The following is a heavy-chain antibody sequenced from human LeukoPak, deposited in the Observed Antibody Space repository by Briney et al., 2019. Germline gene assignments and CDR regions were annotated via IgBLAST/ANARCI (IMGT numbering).Heavy chain of an antibody. Sequence: GGSLRLSCAASGFTFSSYSMNWVRQAPGKGREWVSSISSSSSYIYYAESVKGRFTISRDNAKNSLYLQMNSLRAEDTAVYYCASGDGAAGFDYWGQGTLVTVSS. D-gene: IGHD6-13*01. CDR1: GFTFSSYS. V-gene: IGHV3-21*01. CDR3: ASGDGAAGFDY. J-gene: IGHJ4*02. CDR2: ISSSSSYI.